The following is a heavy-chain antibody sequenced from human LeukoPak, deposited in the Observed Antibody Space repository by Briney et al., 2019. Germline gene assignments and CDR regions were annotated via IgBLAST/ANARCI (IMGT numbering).Heavy chain of an antibody. J-gene: IGHJ6*02. CDR1: GYTFTSYG. CDR2: ISAYNGNT. V-gene: IGHV1-18*01. D-gene: IGHD2-2*01. CDR3: ARVYCSSTSCQYYYYYGMDV. Sequence: ASVNVSCKASGYTFTSYGISWVRQAPGQGLEWMGWISAYNGNTNYAQKLQGRVTMTTDTSTSTAYMELRSLRSDDTAVYYCARVYCSSTSCQYYYYYGMDVWGQGTTVTVSS.